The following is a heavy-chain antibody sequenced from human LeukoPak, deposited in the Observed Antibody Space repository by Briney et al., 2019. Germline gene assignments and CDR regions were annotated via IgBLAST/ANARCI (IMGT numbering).Heavy chain of an antibody. J-gene: IGHJ4*02. CDR1: GYTFTGYY. CDR2: INPNSGGT. V-gene: IGHV1-2*02. D-gene: IGHD2-2*01. Sequence: ASVKVSCKASGYTFTGYYMHWVRQAPGQGLEWMGWINPNSGGTNYAQKFQGRVTMTRDTSISTAYMELSRLRSDDTVVYYCARLLGGCSSTSCYVDYWGQGTLVTVSS. CDR3: ARLLGGCSSTSCYVDY.